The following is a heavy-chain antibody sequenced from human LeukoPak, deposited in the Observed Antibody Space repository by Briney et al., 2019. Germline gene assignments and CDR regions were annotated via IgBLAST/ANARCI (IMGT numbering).Heavy chain of an antibody. CDR3: AKDSFSSR. CDR1: GFTFDDYG. V-gene: IGHV3-23*01. D-gene: IGHD2-2*01. Sequence: GGSLRLSCTASGFTFDDYGRSWVRQAPGKGLEWVSTISGSGVSTFYADPVKGRFTISRDNSKNTLYLHMNSMSAEDTAIYYCAKDSFSSRWGQGTLVTVSS. J-gene: IGHJ4*02. CDR2: ISGSGVST.